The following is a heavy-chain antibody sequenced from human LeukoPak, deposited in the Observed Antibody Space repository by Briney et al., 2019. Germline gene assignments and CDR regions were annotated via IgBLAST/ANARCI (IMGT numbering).Heavy chain of an antibody. J-gene: IGHJ4*02. CDR1: GGSISSYY. D-gene: IGHD3-10*01. V-gene: IGHV4-4*07. CDR2: IYTSGST. Sequence: SETLSVTCTVSGGSISSYYWSWIRQPAGKGLEWIGRIYTSGSTNYNPSLKSRVTMSVDTSKNQFSLKLSSVTAADTAVYYCARDKLWFGDLDYWGQGTLVTVSS. CDR3: ARDKLWFGDLDY.